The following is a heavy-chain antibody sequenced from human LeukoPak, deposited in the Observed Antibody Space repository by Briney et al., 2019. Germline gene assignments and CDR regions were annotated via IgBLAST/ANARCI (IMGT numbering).Heavy chain of an antibody. CDR3: ARGHDFLIVGATDDY. Sequence: ASVKVSCKASGYTFTSYDINWVRQAPGQGLEWMGWMNPNSGNTGYAQKFQGRVTMTRNTSISTAYMELSSLRSEDTAVYYCARGHDFLIVGATDDYWGQGTLVTVSS. V-gene: IGHV1-8*01. CDR1: GYTFTSYD. J-gene: IGHJ4*02. CDR2: MNPNSGNT. D-gene: IGHD1-26*01.